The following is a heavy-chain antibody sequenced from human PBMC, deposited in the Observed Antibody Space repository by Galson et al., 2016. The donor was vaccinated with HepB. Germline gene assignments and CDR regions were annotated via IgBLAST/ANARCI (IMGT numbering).Heavy chain of an antibody. CDR3: ARVSGVYYGMDV. CDR2: INPKSGGT. D-gene: IGHD7-27*01. J-gene: IGHJ6*02. CDR1: GYTFTDCY. Sequence: SVKVSCKASGYTFTDCYIHWVRQAPGQGLEWMGWINPKSGGTNYEQRFQGRVTVSRDTSIRTAYMALTRLTSDDTAVYYCARVSGVYYGMDVWGHGTTVTVSS. V-gene: IGHV1-2*02.